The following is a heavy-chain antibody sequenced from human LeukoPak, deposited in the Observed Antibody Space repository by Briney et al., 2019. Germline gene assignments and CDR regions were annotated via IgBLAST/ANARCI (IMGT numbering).Heavy chain of an antibody. CDR1: GGSFSGHY. Sequence: SETLSLTCAVSGGSFSGHYWNWIRQPPGKGLEWIGEINHGGSTNYNPSLKSRVTISVDTSKNQFSLKLSSVTAADTAVYYCARRGEMGYGYWGQGTLVTVSS. V-gene: IGHV4-34*01. CDR3: ARRGEMGYGY. J-gene: IGHJ4*02. CDR2: INHGGST. D-gene: IGHD5-24*01.